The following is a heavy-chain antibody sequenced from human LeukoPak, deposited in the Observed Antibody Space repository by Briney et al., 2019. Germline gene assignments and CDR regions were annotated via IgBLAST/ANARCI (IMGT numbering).Heavy chain of an antibody. CDR1: GYTLTELS. Sequence: GASVKVSCKVSGYTLTELSMHWVRQAPGKGLEWMGGFDPEDGETIYAQKFQGRVTMTEDTSTDTAYMELSSLRSEDTAVYYCATWPDDYYDSSGYYYWGQGTLVTVSS. V-gene: IGHV1-24*01. CDR3: ATWPDDYYDSSGYYY. J-gene: IGHJ4*02. D-gene: IGHD3-22*01. CDR2: FDPEDGET.